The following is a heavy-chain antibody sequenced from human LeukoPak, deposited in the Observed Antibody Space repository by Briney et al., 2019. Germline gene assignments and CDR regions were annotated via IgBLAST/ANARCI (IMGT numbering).Heavy chain of an antibody. CDR1: GFTFSTYW. Sequence: PGGSLRLSCAASGFTFSTYWMSWVRQAPGKGLEWVANIKQDGSEKYYVDSVKGRFTISRDNGKSSLYLQMNSLRAEDTAVYYCAALYYDILTGSLNDYWGQGTLVTVSS. V-gene: IGHV3-7*01. CDR3: AALYYDILTGSLNDY. CDR2: IKQDGSEK. J-gene: IGHJ4*02. D-gene: IGHD3-9*01.